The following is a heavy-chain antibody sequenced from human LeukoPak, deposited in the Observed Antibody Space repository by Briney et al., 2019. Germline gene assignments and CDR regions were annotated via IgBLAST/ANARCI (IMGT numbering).Heavy chain of an antibody. D-gene: IGHD6-13*01. V-gene: IGHV5-51*01. Sequence: GESLKISCKGSGYSFTYYWIGWVRQMPGKGLEWMGIISPGDSGTRYSPSFQGQVTISADKSISTAYLQWSSLKASDTAMYYCARRIAAAEMIDYWGQGTLVTVSS. CDR2: ISPGDSGT. CDR1: GYSFTYYW. CDR3: ARRIAAAEMIDY. J-gene: IGHJ4*02.